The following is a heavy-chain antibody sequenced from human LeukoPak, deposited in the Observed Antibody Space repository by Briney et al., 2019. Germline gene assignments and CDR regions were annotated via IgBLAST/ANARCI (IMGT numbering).Heavy chain of an antibody. Sequence: PGGSRRLSCAASGFTFSSYWMHWVRQAPGKGLVWVSRINSDGSSTSYADSVKGRFTISRDNAKNTLYLQMNSLRAEDTAVYYCARANYYGSGRAAFDIWGQGTMVTVSS. J-gene: IGHJ3*02. CDR2: INSDGSST. V-gene: IGHV3-74*01. CDR1: GFTFSSYW. D-gene: IGHD3-10*01. CDR3: ARANYYGSGRAAFDI.